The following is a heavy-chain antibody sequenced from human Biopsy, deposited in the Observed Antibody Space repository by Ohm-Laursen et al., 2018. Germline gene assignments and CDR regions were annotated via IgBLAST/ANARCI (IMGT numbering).Heavy chain of an antibody. J-gene: IGHJ4*02. CDR1: GFNLSAFA. CDR3: TRSAGYGYDY. D-gene: IGHD5-12*01. V-gene: IGHV3-73*01. CDR2: IKKKSNNDAT. Sequence: SLRLSCSASGFNLSAFALHWVRQASGRGLEWVGRIKKKSNNDATAYAESMKGRFSILRDDSKSTSFLQMNSLKIEDTAVYFCTRSAGYGYDYWGQGILVIVSS.